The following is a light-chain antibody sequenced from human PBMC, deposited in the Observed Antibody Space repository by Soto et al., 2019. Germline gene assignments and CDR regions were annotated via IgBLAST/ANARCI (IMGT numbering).Light chain of an antibody. CDR2: EAS. CDR1: QTVSRW. CDR3: QQYANYPQA. J-gene: IGKJ1*01. V-gene: IGKV1-5*03. Sequence: THSTSTLSVTVGDRVASTCRASQTVSRWLAGYQQKPGNAPKLLIYEASTLNTGVPSRFSGSGSGTEFTLTISSLEPEDFATYYCQQYANYPQAFGQGTKVDI.